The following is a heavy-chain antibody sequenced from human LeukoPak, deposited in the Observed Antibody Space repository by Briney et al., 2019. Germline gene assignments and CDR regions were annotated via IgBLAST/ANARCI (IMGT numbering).Heavy chain of an antibody. Sequence: GGSLRLSCAASGFTFDDYGMSWVRQAPGKGLEWVSGISWNSGSIGYADSVKGRFTISRDNAKNSLYLQMNSLRAEDTALYYCAKDAVAGTYGDYYYYYMDVWGKGTTVTISS. CDR1: GFTFDDYG. CDR2: ISWNSGSI. J-gene: IGHJ6*03. CDR3: AKDAVAGTYGDYYYYYMDV. D-gene: IGHD6-19*01. V-gene: IGHV3-9*01.